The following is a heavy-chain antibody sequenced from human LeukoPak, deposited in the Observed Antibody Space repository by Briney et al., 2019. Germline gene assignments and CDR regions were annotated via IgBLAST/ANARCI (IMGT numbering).Heavy chain of an antibody. D-gene: IGHD3-22*01. J-gene: IGHJ3*02. V-gene: IGHV4-61*01. CDR1: GGSVSSGSYY. Sequence: AEIRSLTWTVAGGSVSSGSYYWSWIREPPGKGLEWIGYSDYSGSTNYNPSLNSRVTLSVDTSKKQFSLKLSSVTAADTAVYYCARAGAKYYYDSSAYYSTAFDIWGQGTMVTVSS. CDR3: ARAGAKYYYDSSAYYSTAFDI. CDR2: SDYSGST.